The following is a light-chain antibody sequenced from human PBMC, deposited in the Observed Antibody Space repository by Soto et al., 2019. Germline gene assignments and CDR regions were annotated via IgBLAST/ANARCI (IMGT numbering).Light chain of an antibody. CDR3: QQYGSSPLYT. J-gene: IGKJ2*01. V-gene: IGKV3-20*01. Sequence: EIVLTQSPGTLSLSPGERATLSCRASQSVSSGYLAWYQQKPGQAPRLLIYGASSRATGIPDRFSGSGSGTDFTLTISRLEPEEFAVYYCQQYGSSPLYTFGQGTKLEIK. CDR1: QSVSSGY. CDR2: GAS.